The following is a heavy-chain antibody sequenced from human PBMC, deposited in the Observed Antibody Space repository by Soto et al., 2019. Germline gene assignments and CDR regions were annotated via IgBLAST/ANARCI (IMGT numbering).Heavy chain of an antibody. D-gene: IGHD3-16*01. J-gene: IGHJ3*02. CDR3: ARDPEYYDYIWGSYPDAFAI. Sequence: GGSRRLSCAASGFTFSSYGMHWVRQAPGKGLEWVAVISYDGSNKYYADSVKGRFTISRDNSKNTLYLQMNSLRAEDTAVYYCARDPEYYDYIWGSYPDAFAIRGQGTMVTVSS. CDR2: ISYDGSNK. V-gene: IGHV3-30*03. CDR1: GFTFSSYG.